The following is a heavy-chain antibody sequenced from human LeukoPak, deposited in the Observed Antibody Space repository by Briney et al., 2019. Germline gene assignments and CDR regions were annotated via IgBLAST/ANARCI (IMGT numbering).Heavy chain of an antibody. CDR2: INPNSGGT. Sequence: GALVKVSCKASGYTFTGYYMHWVRQAPGQGLEWMGWINPNSGGTNYAQKFQGRVTMTRDTSISTAYMELSRLRSDDTAVYYCARDLGRYCSGGSCYSSHTDYWGQGTLVTVSS. CDR1: GYTFTGYY. CDR3: ARDLGRYCSGGSCYSSHTDY. D-gene: IGHD2-15*01. J-gene: IGHJ4*02. V-gene: IGHV1-2*02.